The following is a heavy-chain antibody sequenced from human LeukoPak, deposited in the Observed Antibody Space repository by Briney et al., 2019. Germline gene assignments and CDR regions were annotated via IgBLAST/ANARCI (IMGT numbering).Heavy chain of an antibody. CDR3: ARGAPRYNYYYYYMDV. Sequence: ASVNVSCKASGGTFSSYAISWVRQAPGQGLEWMGGIIPIFGTANYAQKFQGRVTITADESTSTAYMELSSLRSEDTAVYYCARGAPRYNYYYYYMDVWGKGTTVTVSS. J-gene: IGHJ6*03. V-gene: IGHV1-69*13. CDR1: GGTFSSYA. D-gene: IGHD1-1*01. CDR2: IIPIFGTA.